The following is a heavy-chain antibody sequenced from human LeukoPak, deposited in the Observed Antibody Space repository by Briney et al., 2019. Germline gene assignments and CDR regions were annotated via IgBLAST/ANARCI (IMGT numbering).Heavy chain of an antibody. V-gene: IGHV3-7*05. CDR3: AKGYSNGYGA. D-gene: IGHD6-19*01. Sequence: GGSLRLSCGASGFIFSTYTMTWVRQAPGKGLEWVANIKEDGSEKYYVDSLKGRFTISRDNAKNSLYLQMNSLRAEDTAVYYCAKGYSNGYGAWGQGTLVTDSS. J-gene: IGHJ5*02. CDR2: IKEDGSEK. CDR1: GFIFSTYT.